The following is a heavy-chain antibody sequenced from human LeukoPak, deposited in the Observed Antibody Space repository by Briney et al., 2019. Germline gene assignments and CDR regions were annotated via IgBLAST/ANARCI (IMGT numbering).Heavy chain of an antibody. D-gene: IGHD1-7*01. V-gene: IGHV1-8*01. CDR3: ARDWNYVNDDFDI. J-gene: IGHJ3*02. Sequence: ASVKVSCKASGYTFTSYDINWVRQATGQGLEWMGWMNPNSGNTGYAQKFQGRVTMTRNTSISTAYMELSSLRSDDTAVYYCARDWNYVNDDFDIWGQGTMVTVSS. CDR2: MNPNSGNT. CDR1: GYTFTSYD.